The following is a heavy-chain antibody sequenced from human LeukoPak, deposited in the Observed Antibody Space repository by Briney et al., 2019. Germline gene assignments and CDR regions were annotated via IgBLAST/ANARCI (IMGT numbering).Heavy chain of an antibody. CDR1: GFTFSSCA. Sequence: GGSLRLSCAASGFTFSSCAMSWVRQAPGKGLEWVSAISGSGGSTYYADSVKGRFTISRDNSKNTLYLQMNSLRAEDTAVYYCAKDTGSMITFGGVIVPGDAFDIWGQGTMVTVSS. D-gene: IGHD3-16*02. CDR2: ISGSGGST. V-gene: IGHV3-23*01. CDR3: AKDTGSMITFGGVIVPGDAFDI. J-gene: IGHJ3*02.